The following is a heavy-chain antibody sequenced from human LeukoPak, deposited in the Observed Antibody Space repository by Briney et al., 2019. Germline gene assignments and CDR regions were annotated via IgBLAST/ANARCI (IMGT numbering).Heavy chain of an antibody. CDR3: ARVRYCSSTSCQRVFDY. D-gene: IGHD2-2*01. CDR1: GYTFTRYG. J-gene: IGHJ4*02. Sequence: GASVKVSCKASGYTFTRYGMTWVRQAPGQGLEWMGWISGYNGNTNYAQKFQGRVTMTKDTSTSRVYMELRSLRSEDTAVYYCARVRYCSSTSCQRVFDYWGQGTLVTVSS. V-gene: IGHV1-18*01. CDR2: ISGYNGNT.